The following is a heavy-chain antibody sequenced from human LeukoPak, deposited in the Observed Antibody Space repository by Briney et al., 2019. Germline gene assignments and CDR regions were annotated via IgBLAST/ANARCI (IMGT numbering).Heavy chain of an antibody. CDR3: AKSSGPVVLVVGANHFYYMDV. CDR1: GGTFNRHA. CDR2: IVPDCDRA. Sequence: SVKVSCKASGGTFNRHAISWVRQAPGQGLEWVGEIVPDCDRANYAQKFQGRVTITTDESASTSYMEVSSLRSEDTATYYCAKSSGPVVLVVGANHFYYMDVWGKGTTVTVSS. V-gene: IGHV1-69*05. J-gene: IGHJ6*03. D-gene: IGHD2-15*01.